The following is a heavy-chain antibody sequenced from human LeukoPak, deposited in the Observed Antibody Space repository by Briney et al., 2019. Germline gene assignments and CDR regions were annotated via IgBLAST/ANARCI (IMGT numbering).Heavy chain of an antibody. J-gene: IGHJ1*01. Sequence: ASVKVSCKASGYTFTGYYMHWVRQAPGQGLEWMGWINPNSGGTNYAQKFQGRATMTRDTSISTAYMELSRLRSDDTAVYYCARDLVGIAAAGYFQHWGQGTLVTVSS. D-gene: IGHD6-13*01. CDR1: GYTFTGYY. V-gene: IGHV1-2*02. CDR2: INPNSGGT. CDR3: ARDLVGIAAAGYFQH.